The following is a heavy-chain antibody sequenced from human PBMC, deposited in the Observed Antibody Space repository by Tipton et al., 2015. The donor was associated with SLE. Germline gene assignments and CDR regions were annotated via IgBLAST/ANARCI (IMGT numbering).Heavy chain of an antibody. D-gene: IGHD3-22*01. J-gene: IGHJ4*02. CDR1: GGSISHSYYY. CDR2: IYYSGST. V-gene: IGHV4-39*07. CDR3: ARAVGDTSGYLDY. Sequence: TLSLTCTVSGGSISHSYYYWGWIRQPPGKGLEWIGRIYYSGSTYSNPSLKSRVTISGDTSKNQFSLKLSSVTAADTAVYYCARAVGDTSGYLDYWGLGTLVTVSS.